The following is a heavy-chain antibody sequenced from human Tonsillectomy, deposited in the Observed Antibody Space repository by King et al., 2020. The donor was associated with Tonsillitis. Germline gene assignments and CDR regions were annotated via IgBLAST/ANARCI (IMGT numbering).Heavy chain of an antibody. J-gene: IGHJ4*02. Sequence: VQLVESGGGLVQPGGSPRLSCAASGFTFSSYSMNWVRQAPGKGLEWVSYISSSSSTIYYADSVKGRFTISRDNAKNSLYLQMNSLRAEDTAVYYCARDSSSGWGYFDYWGQGTLVTVSS. CDR3: ARDSSSGWGYFDY. V-gene: IGHV3-48*01. D-gene: IGHD6-6*01. CDR1: GFTFSSYS. CDR2: ISSSSSTI.